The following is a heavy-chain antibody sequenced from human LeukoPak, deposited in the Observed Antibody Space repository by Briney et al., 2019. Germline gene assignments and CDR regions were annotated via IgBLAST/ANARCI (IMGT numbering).Heavy chain of an antibody. CDR1: GFTFDDYA. CDR2: ISRNSGAI. Sequence: GRSLRLSCAASGFTFDDYAMHWVRQAPGKGLEWVSGISRNSGAIGYADSVKGRFTISRDNTKNSLYLQMNSLRAEDTAVYYCARETYYYGSGSQYYYYYGMDVWGQGTTVTVSS. D-gene: IGHD3-10*01. J-gene: IGHJ6*02. CDR3: ARETYYYGSGSQYYYYYGMDV. V-gene: IGHV3-9*01.